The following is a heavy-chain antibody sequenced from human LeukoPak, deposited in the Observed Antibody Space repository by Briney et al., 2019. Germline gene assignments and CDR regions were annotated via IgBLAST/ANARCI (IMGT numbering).Heavy chain of an antibody. CDR3: ARCIAAAGTRRDYYYMDV. CDR2: IYTSGST. D-gene: IGHD6-13*01. J-gene: IGHJ6*03. Sequence: SETLSLTCTVSGGSISGYYWSWIRQPPGKGLEWIGYIYTSGSTNYNPSLKSRVTISVDTSKNQFSLKLSSVTAADTAVYYCARCIAAAGTRRDYYYMDVWGKGTTVTVSS. CDR1: GGSISGYY. V-gene: IGHV4-4*09.